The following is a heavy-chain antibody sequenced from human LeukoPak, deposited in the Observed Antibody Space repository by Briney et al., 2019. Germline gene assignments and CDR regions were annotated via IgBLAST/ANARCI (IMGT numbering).Heavy chain of an antibody. CDR3: AREMTTVTVNWFDP. J-gene: IGHJ5*02. D-gene: IGHD4-11*01. CDR2: IYYSGNT. CDR1: GGSISSYY. Sequence: PSETLSLTCTVSGGSISSYYWSWIWQPPGKGLEWIGYIYYSGNTYYNPSLKSRVTISVDTSKNQFSLNLSSVTAADTAVYYCAREMTTVTVNWFDPWGQGTLVTVSS. V-gene: IGHV4-59*12.